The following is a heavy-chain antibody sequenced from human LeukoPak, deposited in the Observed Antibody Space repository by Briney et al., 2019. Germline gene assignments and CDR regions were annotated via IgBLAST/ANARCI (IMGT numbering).Heavy chain of an antibody. CDR3: ARTIAQYSNTWLYYYYGLDV. V-gene: IGHV3-23*01. CDR2: ISAGSEDS. J-gene: IGHJ6*02. CDR1: GFTFGGYA. Sequence: GGSLRLSCTASGFTFGGYAMSWVRQAPGKGLEWVSSISAGSEDSYYADSVKGRFTISRDSSKSTLYLQVNSLRADDTAVYYCARTIAQYSNTWLYYYYGLDVWGQGTTVTVSS. D-gene: IGHD1-7*01.